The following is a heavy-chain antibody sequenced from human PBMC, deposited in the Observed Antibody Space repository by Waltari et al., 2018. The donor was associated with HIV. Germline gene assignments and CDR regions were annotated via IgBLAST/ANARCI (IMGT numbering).Heavy chain of an antibody. CDR2: IRGSGGGT. J-gene: IGHJ6*02. V-gene: IGHV3-23*01. CDR1: GFVFKNFV. CDR3: AKGIARGAGLYYYGMDD. Sequence: EVQLLESGGGLARPVGSLGLSCTGSGFVFKNFVLSWVRQAPGKGLEWVSAIRGSGGGTYYADSVQGRFTISRDGSENTLYLQMNSLRAEDTAVYYCAKGIARGAGLYYYGMDDWGQGTTVTVSS. D-gene: IGHD6-13*01.